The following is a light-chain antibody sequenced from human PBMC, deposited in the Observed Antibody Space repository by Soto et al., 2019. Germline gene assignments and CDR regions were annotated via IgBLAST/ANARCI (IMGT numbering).Light chain of an antibody. CDR2: VGTGGIVG. Sequence: QPVLTQPPSASASLGASGTLTCTLSSGYSNYKVDWYQQRPGKGPRFVMRVGTGGIVGSKGDGIPDRFSVLGSGLNRYLTIKNIQEEDESDYHCGTDHGSGSNFVSVVFCGGTELTVL. V-gene: IGLV9-49*01. CDR3: GTDHGSGSNFVSVV. CDR1: SGYSNYK. J-gene: IGLJ2*01.